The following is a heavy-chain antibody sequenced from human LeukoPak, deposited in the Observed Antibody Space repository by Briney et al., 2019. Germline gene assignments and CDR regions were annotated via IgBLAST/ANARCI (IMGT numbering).Heavy chain of an antibody. CDR3: ARAHLYCSGGSCYSDY. D-gene: IGHD2-15*01. Sequence: GGSLRLSCAASGFTFSSYSMNWVRQAPGKGLEWVSSISSSSSYIYYADSVKGRFTISRDNAKNSLYLQMNSLRAEDKAVYYCARAHLYCSGGSCYSDYWGQGTLVTVSS. V-gene: IGHV3-21*01. CDR1: GFTFSSYS. CDR2: ISSSSSYI. J-gene: IGHJ4*02.